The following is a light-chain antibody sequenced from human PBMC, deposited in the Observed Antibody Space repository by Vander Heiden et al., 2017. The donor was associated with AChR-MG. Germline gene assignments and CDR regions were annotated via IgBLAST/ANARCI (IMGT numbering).Light chain of an antibody. CDR1: KLGDKY. CDR2: QDA. Sequence: SYELTQPPSVSVSPGQTASITCPGDKLGDKYACWYQQKAGQSPVLVIYQDAKRPSGIPERFSGSNSGNTATLTISGTQATDEADYYCQAWDSDTAVFGGGTKLTVL. J-gene: IGLJ2*01. V-gene: IGLV3-1*01. CDR3: QAWDSDTAV.